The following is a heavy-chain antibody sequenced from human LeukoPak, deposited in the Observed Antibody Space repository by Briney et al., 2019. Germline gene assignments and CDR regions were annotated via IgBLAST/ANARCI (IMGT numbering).Heavy chain of an antibody. CDR3: ARLQKIGQFGEKSYYYYQGMDV. V-gene: IGHV4-59*08. J-gene: IGHJ6*02. Sequence: PSETLSLTCTFAGGSISSYYGSWIRQPPGEGLEWIGYNYYSWSTNYNPSLKSRVTISVDTSKNQFSLKLRSVTAADTAVYYWARLQKIGQFGEKSYYYYQGMDVWGQGTTVTVSS. CDR2: NYYSWST. D-gene: IGHD3-10*01. CDR1: GGSISSYY.